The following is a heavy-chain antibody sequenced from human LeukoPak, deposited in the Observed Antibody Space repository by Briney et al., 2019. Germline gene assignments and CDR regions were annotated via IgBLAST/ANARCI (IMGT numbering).Heavy chain of an antibody. Sequence: GGSLRHSCAASGFTFSSYARGWVRQARGKGLEWVSAISGSGSNTYYADSVQGRFTISRDNSKNTLYLQMNSVRAEDTAVYYCARIPHPSYYFDYWGQGTLVTVSS. D-gene: IGHD2-2*02. CDR3: ARIPHPSYYFDY. J-gene: IGHJ4*02. V-gene: IGHV3-23*01. CDR2: ISGSGSNT. CDR1: GFTFSSYA.